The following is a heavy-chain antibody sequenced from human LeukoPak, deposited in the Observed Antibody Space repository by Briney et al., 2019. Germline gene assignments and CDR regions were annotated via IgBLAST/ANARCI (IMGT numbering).Heavy chain of an antibody. CDR3: ARDRLYYYDSSTYYEA. D-gene: IGHD3-22*01. CDR1: GFTFSDYY. J-gene: IGHJ4*02. CDR2: ISSSGSTI. V-gene: IGHV3-11*04. Sequence: GGSLRLSCAASGFTFSDYYVSWIRQAPGKGLEWVSYISSSGSTIYYADSVKGRFTISRDNAKNSLYLQMNSLRAEDTAVYYCARDRLYYYDSSTYYEAWGQGTLVTVSS.